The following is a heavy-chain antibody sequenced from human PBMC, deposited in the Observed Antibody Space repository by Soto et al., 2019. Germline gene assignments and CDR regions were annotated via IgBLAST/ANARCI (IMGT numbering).Heavy chain of an antibody. V-gene: IGHV1-2*02. CDR1: GYTFTGYY. CDR3: AREGYSSTYNWFDL. CDR2: INPNSGGT. Sequence: GASVKVSCKASGYTFTGYYMHWVRQAPGQGIEWMGWINPNSGGTNYAQKFQGRVTMTRDTSISTAYMELSRLRSDDTAVYYCAREGYSSTYNWFDLWGQGTLVTVSS. D-gene: IGHD6-13*01. J-gene: IGHJ5*02.